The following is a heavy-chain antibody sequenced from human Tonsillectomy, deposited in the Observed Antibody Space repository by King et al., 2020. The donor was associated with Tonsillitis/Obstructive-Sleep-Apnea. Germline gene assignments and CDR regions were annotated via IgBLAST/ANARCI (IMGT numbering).Heavy chain of an antibody. CDR3: ATHLIAVAGPWVENWYFDL. J-gene: IGHJ2*01. CDR1: GFTFSSYS. CDR2: ISSSSSYI. Sequence: VQLVESGGGLVKPGGSLRLSCAASGFTFSSYSMNWVRQAPGKGLEWVSSISSSSSYIYYADSVKGRFTISRDNAKNSLYLQMNSLRAEDTAVYYCATHLIAVAGPWVENWYFDLWGRGTLVTVSS. D-gene: IGHD6-19*01. V-gene: IGHV3-21*01.